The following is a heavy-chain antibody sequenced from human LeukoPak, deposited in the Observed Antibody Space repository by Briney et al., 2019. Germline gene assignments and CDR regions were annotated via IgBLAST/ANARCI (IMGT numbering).Heavy chain of an antibody. D-gene: IGHD1-26*01. CDR3: ARDIPRGSTHLDY. CDR1: GFTFSSYC. CDR2: IKQEGSEK. J-gene: IGHJ4*02. Sequence: GGSLRLSCAASGFTFSSYCMSWVRQGPGKGLEWVANIKQEGSEKYYVDSVKGRFTISRDNAENSLYLQMNILRVEDTAVYYCARDIPRGSTHLDYWGQGTLVTVSA. V-gene: IGHV3-7*01.